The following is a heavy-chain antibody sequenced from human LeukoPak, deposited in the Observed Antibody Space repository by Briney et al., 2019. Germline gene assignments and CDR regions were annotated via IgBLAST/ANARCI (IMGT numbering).Heavy chain of an antibody. CDR3: ARDRGGSYYRRAFDI. CDR2: ISYDGSNK. D-gene: IGHD1-26*01. Sequence: GGSLRLSCAASGFTFSSYGMHWVRQAPGKGLEWVAVISYDGSNKYYADSVKGRFTISRDNSKNTLYLQMNSLRAEDTAVYYCARDRGGSYYRRAFDIWGQGTMVTVSS. V-gene: IGHV3-30*03. J-gene: IGHJ3*02. CDR1: GFTFSSYG.